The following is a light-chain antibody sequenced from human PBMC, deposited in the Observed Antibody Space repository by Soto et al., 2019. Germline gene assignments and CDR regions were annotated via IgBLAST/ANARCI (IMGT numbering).Light chain of an antibody. CDR3: CSFADFTYV. CDR2: EVT. Sequence: QSVLTQPASVSGSPGQSITISCTGTSSDIGSYDLVSWYQQHPGTALKRIIYEVTKRPSGVSTRFSGSKSGNTATLTISVLQAVDEADYYCCSFADFTYVFGTGSKLAVL. J-gene: IGLJ1*01. CDR1: SSDIGSYDL. V-gene: IGLV2-23*02.